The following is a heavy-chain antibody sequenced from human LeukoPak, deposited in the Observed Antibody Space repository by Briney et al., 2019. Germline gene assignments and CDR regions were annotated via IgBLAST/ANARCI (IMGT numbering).Heavy chain of an antibody. V-gene: IGHV3-30*18. CDR2: ISYDGSNK. J-gene: IGHJ4*02. D-gene: IGHD3-10*01. CDR1: GFTFSSYG. CDR3: AKDLVRITMVRGLDY. Sequence: GGTLRLSCAASGFTFSSYGMHWVRQAPGKGLEWVAVISYDGSNKYYADSVKGRFTISRDNSKNTLYLQMNSLRAEDTAVYYCAKDLVRITMVRGLDYWGQGTLVTVSS.